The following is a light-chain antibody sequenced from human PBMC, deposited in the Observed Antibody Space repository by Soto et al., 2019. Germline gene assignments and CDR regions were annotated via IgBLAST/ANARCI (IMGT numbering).Light chain of an antibody. Sequence: SYELTQTPSVSVAPGQTARITCGGNNIGSKNVHWYQQKPGQAPVLVVYDDYGRPSGIPERFSGSNSGNTATLTISRVEAGDEADYYCQVWDSYGDHQVFGGGTKRTVL. CDR3: QVWDSYGDHQV. J-gene: IGLJ3*02. CDR2: DDY. V-gene: IGLV3-21*02. CDR1: NIGSKN.